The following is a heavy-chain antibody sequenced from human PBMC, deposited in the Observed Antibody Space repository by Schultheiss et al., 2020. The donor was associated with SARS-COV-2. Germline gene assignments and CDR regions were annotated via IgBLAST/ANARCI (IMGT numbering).Heavy chain of an antibody. V-gene: IGHV4-59*01. D-gene: IGHD2-2*03. CDR1: GGSFSGYY. J-gene: IGHJ6*02. Sequence: SETLSLTCAVYGGSFSGYYWSWIRQPPGKGLEWIGYIYYSGNTKYNPSLKSRVTISLDTSKNQFSLKLRSVTAADTAVYYCARGLDHYYYYTMDVWGQGTTVTVSS. CDR2: IYYSGNT. CDR3: ARGLDHYYYYTMDV.